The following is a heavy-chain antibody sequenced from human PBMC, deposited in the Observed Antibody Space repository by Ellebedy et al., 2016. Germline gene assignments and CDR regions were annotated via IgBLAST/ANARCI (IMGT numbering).Heavy chain of an antibody. CDR1: GFTFGDYA. D-gene: IGHD1-26*01. V-gene: IGHV3-49*03. CDR2: IRSKAYGGTT. J-gene: IGHJ4*02. Sequence: GGSLRLXXTASGFTFGDYAMSWFRQAPGKGLEWVGFIRSKAYGGTTEYAASVKGRFTISRDDSKSIAYLQMNSLKTEDTAVYYCTRESWELLPVPFDYWGQGTLVTVSS. CDR3: TRESWELLPVPFDY.